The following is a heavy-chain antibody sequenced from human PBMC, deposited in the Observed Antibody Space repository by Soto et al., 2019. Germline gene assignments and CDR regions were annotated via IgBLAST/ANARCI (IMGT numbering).Heavy chain of an antibody. D-gene: IGHD3-10*02. V-gene: IGHV3-23*01. J-gene: IGHJ5*02. CDR3: AKDQWPDVRSYWFDP. CDR2: ISGSGGST. CDR1: GFTFSSYA. Sequence: EVQLLESGGGLVQPGGSLRLSCAASGFTFSSYAMSWVRQAPGKGLEWVSAISGSGGSTYYADSVKGRFAISRDNSKNTLYLQMNSLRAEDTAVYYCAKDQWPDVRSYWFDPWGQGTLVTVSS.